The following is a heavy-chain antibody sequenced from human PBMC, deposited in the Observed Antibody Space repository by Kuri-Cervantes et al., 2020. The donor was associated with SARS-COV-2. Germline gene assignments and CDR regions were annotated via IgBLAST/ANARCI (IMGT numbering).Heavy chain of an antibody. D-gene: IGHD3-10*01. V-gene: IGHV3-11*04. CDR3: ATRGDYNSGFFDN. Sequence: GGSLRLSCAASGFTFSDYYMSWIRQAPGKGLEWVSYISSSGSTIYYADSVKGRFTISRDNAKNLLYLEMNSLRGEDTAVYYCATRGDYNSGFFDNWGQGTLVTVSS. J-gene: IGHJ4*02. CDR1: GFTFSDYY. CDR2: ISSSGSTI.